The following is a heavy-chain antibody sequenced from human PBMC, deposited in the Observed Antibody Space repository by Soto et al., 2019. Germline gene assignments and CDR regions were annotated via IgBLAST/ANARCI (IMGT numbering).Heavy chain of an antibody. J-gene: IGHJ4*02. D-gene: IGHD1-26*01. V-gene: IGHV3-23*01. CDR1: GFTFSTYA. CDR2: ISGRDGST. Sequence: EVQLLESGGGLVQPGGSLRLSCAASGFTFSTYAMSWVRRAPGKGLEWVAAISGRDGSTYYADSVRGRFTISRDTFKNTLYLQMNSLRAEDTAVYFCAKDRLSGSYHRYFDSWGQGTLVTVSS. CDR3: AKDRLSGSYHRYFDS.